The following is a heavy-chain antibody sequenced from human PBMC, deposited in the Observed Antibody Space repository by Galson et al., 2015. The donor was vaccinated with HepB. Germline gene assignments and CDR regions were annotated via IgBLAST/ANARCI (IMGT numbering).Heavy chain of an antibody. CDR1: GFTFSSYA. V-gene: IGHV3-30*04. D-gene: IGHD6-19*01. CDR3: ARGRYSSGWYRKIDY. Sequence: SLRLSCAASGFTFSSYAMHWVRQAPGKGLEWVAVISYDGSNKYYADSVKGRFTISRDNSKNTLYLQMNSLRAEDTAVYYCARGRYSSGWYRKIDYWGQGTLVTVSS. CDR2: ISYDGSNK. J-gene: IGHJ4*02.